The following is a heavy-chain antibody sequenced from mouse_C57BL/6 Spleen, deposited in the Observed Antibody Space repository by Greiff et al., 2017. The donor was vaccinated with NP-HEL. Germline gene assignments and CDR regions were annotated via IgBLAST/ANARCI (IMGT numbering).Heavy chain of an antibody. Sequence: VKLQQPGAELVKPGASVKLSCKASGYTFTSYWMQWVKQRPGQGLEWIGEIDPSDSYTNYNQKFKGKATLTVDTSSSTAYMQLSSLTSEDSAVYYCASTYYSNYEPAYWGQGTLVTVSA. CDR1: GYTFTSYW. D-gene: IGHD2-5*01. J-gene: IGHJ3*01. CDR3: ASTYYSNYEPAY. CDR2: IDPSDSYT. V-gene: IGHV1-50*01.